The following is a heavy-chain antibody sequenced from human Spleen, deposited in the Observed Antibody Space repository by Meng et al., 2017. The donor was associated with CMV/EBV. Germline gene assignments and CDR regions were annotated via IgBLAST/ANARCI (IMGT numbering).Heavy chain of an antibody. CDR1: FSSYS. Sequence: FSSYSMNWVRQAPGKGLEWVSSISSSSSYICYADSVKGRFTISRDNAKNSLYLQMNSLRAEDTAVYYCARGGYYYGSGSYYNLGDYWGQGTLVTVSS. V-gene: IGHV3-21*01. CDR3: ARGGYYYGSGSYYNLGDY. CDR2: ISSSSSYI. D-gene: IGHD3-10*01. J-gene: IGHJ4*02.